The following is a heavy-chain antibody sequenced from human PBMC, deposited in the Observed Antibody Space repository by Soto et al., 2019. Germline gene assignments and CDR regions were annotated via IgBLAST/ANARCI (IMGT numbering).Heavy chain of an antibody. V-gene: IGHV3-66*01. CDR3: AINSGRDWAEYFQH. CDR1: GFTVSGSY. CDR2: VYSDYST. Sequence: GGSLRLSCAASGFTVSGSYMSWVRQAPGKGLDWVSTVYSDYSTFYADSGKGRFSISRDFSKNMLYFHINSLRAEDTVVYYCAINSGRDWAEYFQHWGQGTLVTVSS. J-gene: IGHJ1*01. D-gene: IGHD2-21*01.